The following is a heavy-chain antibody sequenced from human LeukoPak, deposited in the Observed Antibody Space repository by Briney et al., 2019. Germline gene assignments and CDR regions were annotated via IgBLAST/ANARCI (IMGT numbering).Heavy chain of an antibody. V-gene: IGHV4-59*12. Sequence: SETLSLTCTVSGGSISSYYWSWIRQPPGKGLEWIGYIYYSGSTNYNPSLKSRVTISVDTSKNQFSLKLSSVTAADTAVYYCAGDGGYYGMDVWGQGTTVTVSS. CDR2: IYYSGST. CDR3: AGDGGYYGMDV. J-gene: IGHJ6*02. CDR1: GGSISSYY. D-gene: IGHD3-3*01.